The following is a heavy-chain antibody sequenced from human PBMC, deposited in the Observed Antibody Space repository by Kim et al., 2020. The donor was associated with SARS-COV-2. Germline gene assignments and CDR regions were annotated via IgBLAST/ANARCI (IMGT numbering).Heavy chain of an antibody. Sequence: GGSLRLSCAASGFTFSGSAMHWVRQASGKGLEWVGRIRSKANSYATAYAASVKGRFTISRDDSKNTAYLQMNSLKTEDTAVYYCTSMPDSSGWPQYYYYYYGMDVWGQGTTVTVSS. D-gene: IGHD6-19*01. J-gene: IGHJ6*02. CDR3: TSMPDSSGWPQYYYYYYGMDV. V-gene: IGHV3-73*01. CDR1: GFTFSGSA. CDR2: IRSKANSYAT.